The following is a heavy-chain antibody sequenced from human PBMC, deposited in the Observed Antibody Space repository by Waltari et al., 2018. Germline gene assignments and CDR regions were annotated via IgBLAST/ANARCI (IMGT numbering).Heavy chain of an antibody. CDR1: GGSFSGYY. CDR2: INHSGST. V-gene: IGHV4-34*01. CDR3: ARVSTYYDFWSGRAGYGMDV. Sequence: QVQLQQWGAGLVAPSEPLSLTCAVYGGSFSGYYWSWLRPPPGKGREWFGEINHSGSTNYNPSLKSRVTISVDTSKNQFSLKLSSVTAADTAVYYCARVSTYYDFWSGRAGYGMDVWGQGTTVTVSS. D-gene: IGHD3-3*01. J-gene: IGHJ6*02.